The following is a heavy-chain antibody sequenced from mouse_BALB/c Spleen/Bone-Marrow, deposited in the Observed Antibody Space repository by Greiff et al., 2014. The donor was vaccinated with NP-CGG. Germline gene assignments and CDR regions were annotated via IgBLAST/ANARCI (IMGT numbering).Heavy chain of an antibody. CDR1: GYAFTNYL. J-gene: IGHJ2*01. V-gene: IGHV1-54*01. CDR2: INPGGGGS. CDR3: ARSTTVKDYFDY. Sequence: VQLQQSGAELVRPGTSVKVSCKASGYAFTNYLIEWVKQRPGQGLEWIGVINPGGGGSNNNEKFKGKATLTADKSSSTAYMQLSSLTSDDSAVYFCARSTTVKDYFDYWGQGTTLTVSS. D-gene: IGHD1-1*01.